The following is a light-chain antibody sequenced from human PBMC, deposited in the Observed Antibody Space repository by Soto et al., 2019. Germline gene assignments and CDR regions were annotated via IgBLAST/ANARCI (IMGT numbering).Light chain of an antibody. Sequence: EIVLTQSPGTLSLSLGERATLSCRASQSVSSNYVAWYQQKPGQAPSLLIYGTSNRATGIPVRFSGSGSGTDFSLTISRLEPEDFAVYYCQHYGSSPPDTFGQGTKLEIK. CDR1: QSVSSNY. V-gene: IGKV3-20*01. CDR2: GTS. CDR3: QHYGSSPPDT. J-gene: IGKJ2*01.